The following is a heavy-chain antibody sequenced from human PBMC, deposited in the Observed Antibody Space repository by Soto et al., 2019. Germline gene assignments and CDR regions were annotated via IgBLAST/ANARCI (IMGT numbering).Heavy chain of an antibody. D-gene: IGHD1-26*01. J-gene: IGHJ6*02. CDR1: GYSISSGYY. CDR2: IYHSGST. V-gene: IGHV4-38-2*02. Sequence: SETLSLTCAVSGYSISSGYYWGRIRQPPGKGLEWIGSIYHSGSTYYNPSLKSRVTISVDTSKNQFSLKLSSVTAADTAVYYCARDGGVGATYYYYYGMDVWGQGTTVTVSS. CDR3: ARDGGVGATYYYYYGMDV.